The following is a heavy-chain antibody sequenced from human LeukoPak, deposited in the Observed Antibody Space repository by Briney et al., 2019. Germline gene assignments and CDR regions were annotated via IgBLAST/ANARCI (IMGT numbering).Heavy chain of an antibody. J-gene: IGHJ5*02. V-gene: IGHV1-18*01. CDR2: ISIYNGNT. Sequence: ASVKVSCKASGYTFANYGISWVRQAPGQGLEWMGWISIYNGNTDYAQKLRGRVTMTTDTSTSTAYMELRSLRSDDTAVYYCARITYDFWSGYYMPDDPWGQGTLVTVSS. CDR1: GYTFANYG. D-gene: IGHD3-3*01. CDR3: ARITYDFWSGYYMPDDP.